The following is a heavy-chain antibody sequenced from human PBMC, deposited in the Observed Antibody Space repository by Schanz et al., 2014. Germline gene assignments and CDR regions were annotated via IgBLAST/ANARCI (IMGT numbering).Heavy chain of an antibody. CDR1: GFTFRSYG. CDR2: ISYDGSSK. V-gene: IGHV3-33*01. CDR3: ARGIITMVRGGDVGAFDM. D-gene: IGHD3-10*01. Sequence: QVQLVESGGGVVQPGRSLRLSCAASGFTFRSYGMHWVRQAPGKGLVWVALISYDGSSKNHADSVQGRFTISRDNSKNALYLQMDSLRAEDTAVYYCARGIITMVRGGDVGAFDMWGQGTMVTVSS. J-gene: IGHJ3*02.